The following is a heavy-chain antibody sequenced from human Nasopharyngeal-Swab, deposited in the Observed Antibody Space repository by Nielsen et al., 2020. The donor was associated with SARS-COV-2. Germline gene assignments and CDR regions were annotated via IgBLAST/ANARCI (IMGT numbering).Heavy chain of an antibody. CDR1: GFTFSSYD. CDR3: ARGSTMVRHTHFDY. Sequence: GESLKISCAASGFTFSSYDMHWVRQATGKGLEWVSAIGTAGDTYYPGSVKGRFTISRENAKNSLYLQMNSLRAGDTAVYYCARGSTMVRHTHFDYWGQGTLVTVSS. V-gene: IGHV3-13*01. CDR2: IGTAGDT. D-gene: IGHD3-10*01. J-gene: IGHJ4*02.